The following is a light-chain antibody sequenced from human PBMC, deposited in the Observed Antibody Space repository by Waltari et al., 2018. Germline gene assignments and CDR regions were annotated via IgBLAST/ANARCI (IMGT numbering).Light chain of an antibody. V-gene: IGKV3-15*01. Sequence: VLMTQSPATLSLSPGERATLSCRASQSVGSNLAWYQQKPGQAPRLLIYGASTRAADIPARFSGGGSGTDFTLSISSLQSEDYAVYYCHQYNNGPYTFGQGTKLE. J-gene: IGKJ2*01. CDR2: GAS. CDR1: QSVGSN. CDR3: HQYNNGPYT.